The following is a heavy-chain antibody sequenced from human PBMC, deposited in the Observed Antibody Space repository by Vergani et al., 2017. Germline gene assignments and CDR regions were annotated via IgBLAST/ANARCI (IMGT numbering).Heavy chain of an antibody. CDR1: GGTFTSYD. D-gene: IGHD3-22*01. CDR2: MNPNSGNT. CDR3: ARVSGDYYDSSGYYDPYYFDY. V-gene: IGHV1-8*01. J-gene: IGHJ4*02. Sequence: QVQLVQSGAEVKKPGSSVKVSCKASGGTFTSYDINWVRQATGQGLEWMGWMNPNSGNTGYAQKFQGRVTMTRNTSISTAYMELSSLRSEDTAVYYCARVSGDYYDSSGYYDPYYFDYWGQGTLVTVSS.